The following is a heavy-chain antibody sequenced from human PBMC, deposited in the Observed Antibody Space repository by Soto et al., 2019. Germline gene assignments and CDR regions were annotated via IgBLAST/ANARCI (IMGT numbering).Heavy chain of an antibody. Sequence: SETLSLTCTVSGGSISSYYWSWIRQPPGKGLEWIGYIYYSGSTNYNPSLKSRVTISVDTSKNQFSLKLSSVTAADTAVYYCARGLGYCSSTSCYRYYFDYWGQGTLVTVSS. CDR1: GGSISSYY. J-gene: IGHJ4*02. D-gene: IGHD2-2*01. V-gene: IGHV4-59*01. CDR3: ARGLGYCSSTSCYRYYFDY. CDR2: IYYSGST.